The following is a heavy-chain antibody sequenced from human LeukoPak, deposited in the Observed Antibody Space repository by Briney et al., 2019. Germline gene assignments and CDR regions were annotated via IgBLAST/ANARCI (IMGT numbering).Heavy chain of an antibody. CDR2: IWYDGSKR. D-gene: IGHD3-10*01. J-gene: IGHJ4*02. CDR1: GFTFSNHG. V-gene: IGHV3-33*01. CDR3: ARDLGNFGSGTSYYDD. Sequence: PGRSLRLSCTASGFTFSNHGLHWVRQAPGKGLEWVALIWYDGSKRYYADSVQGRFTTSRDDSKNTLFLQMNGLRAEDTAVYYCARDLGNFGSGTSYYDDWGQGTLVTVS.